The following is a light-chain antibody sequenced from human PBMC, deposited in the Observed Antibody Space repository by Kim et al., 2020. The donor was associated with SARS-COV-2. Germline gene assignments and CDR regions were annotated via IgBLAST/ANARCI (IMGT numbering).Light chain of an antibody. V-gene: IGKV3D-7*01. J-gene: IGKJ2*01. CDR1: LSDSSSC. CDR3: QKDYTFPYT. CDR2: SAS. Sequence: FSPGERATLSRSDRLSDSSSCLSRDQQKPGQAPRLLLYSASTRGTGIPDRCSGSGYGIDFTLTISRVQHVDIAVKYAQKDYTFPYTFGQGTKVEIK.